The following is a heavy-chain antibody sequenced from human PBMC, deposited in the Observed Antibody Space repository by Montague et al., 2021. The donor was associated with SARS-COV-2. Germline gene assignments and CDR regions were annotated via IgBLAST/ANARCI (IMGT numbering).Heavy chain of an antibody. D-gene: IGHD6-13*01. CDR2: IDPSDSYT. J-gene: IGHJ4*02. Sequence: QSVAEVKTPGESLRISCKGSGYSFTSYWISWVRQMPGKGLEWMGRIDPSDSYTNYSPSFQGHVTISADKSISTAYLQWSSLKASDTAMYYCARRSYSSSWYDYWGQGTLVTASS. CDR3: ARRSYSSSWYDY. V-gene: IGHV5-10-1*01. CDR1: GYSFTSYW.